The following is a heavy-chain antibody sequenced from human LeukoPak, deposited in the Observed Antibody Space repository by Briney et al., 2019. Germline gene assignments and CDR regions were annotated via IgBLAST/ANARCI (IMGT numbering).Heavy chain of an antibody. D-gene: IGHD4-17*01. Sequence: PGGSLRLSCAASGFTFSSYAMHWVRQAPGKGLEWVAVISYDGSNKYYADSVKGRFTISRDNSKNTLYLQMNSLRAEDTAVYYCARVNGDYVFDYWGQRTLVTVSS. V-gene: IGHV3-30-3*01. CDR3: ARVNGDYVFDY. CDR2: ISYDGSNK. J-gene: IGHJ4*02. CDR1: GFTFSSYA.